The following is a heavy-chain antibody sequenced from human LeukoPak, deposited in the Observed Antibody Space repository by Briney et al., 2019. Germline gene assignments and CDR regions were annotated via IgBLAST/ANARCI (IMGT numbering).Heavy chain of an antibody. D-gene: IGHD6-6*01. J-gene: IGHJ4*02. CDR1: GGSFSGYY. CDR2: INHSGST. Sequence: SETLSPTCAVYGGSFSGYYWSWIRQPPGKGLEWIGEINHSGSTNYNPSLKSRVTISVDTSKNQFSLKLNSVTAADTAVYYCARALPSSSDPFDYWGQGTLVTVSS. V-gene: IGHV4-34*01. CDR3: ARALPSSSDPFDY.